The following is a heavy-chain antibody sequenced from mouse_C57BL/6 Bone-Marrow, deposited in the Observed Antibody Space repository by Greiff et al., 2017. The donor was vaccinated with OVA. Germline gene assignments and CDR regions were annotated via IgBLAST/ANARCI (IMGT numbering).Heavy chain of an antibody. Sequence: VKLMESGAELVRPGTSVKMSCKASGYTFTNYWIGWAKQRPGHGLEWIGDIYPGGGYTNYNEKFKGKATLTADKSSSTAYMQFSSLTSEDSAIYYCARYGGGRAWFAYWGQGTLVTVSA. D-gene: IGHD1-2*01. J-gene: IGHJ3*01. CDR1: GYTFTNYW. CDR3: ARYGGGRAWFAY. CDR2: IYPGGGYT. V-gene: IGHV1-63*01.